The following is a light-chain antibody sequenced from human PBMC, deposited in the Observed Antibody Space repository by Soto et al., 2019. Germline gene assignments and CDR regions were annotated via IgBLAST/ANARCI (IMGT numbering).Light chain of an antibody. Sequence: QSVLTQPASGSGSPGQSITISFTGTSNDVGGYNYVSWYQQHPGKAPQLIIYEVSNRPSGGSHRFSGSKSGDTASLTISGLQAEGGADYYFSSYTAFSTWVYGGGTKLTVL. CDR3: SSYTAFSTWV. CDR1: SNDVGGYNY. V-gene: IGLV2-14*01. CDR2: EVS. J-gene: IGLJ3*02.